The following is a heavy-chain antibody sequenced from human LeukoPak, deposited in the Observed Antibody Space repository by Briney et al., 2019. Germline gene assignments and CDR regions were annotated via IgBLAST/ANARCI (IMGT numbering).Heavy chain of an antibody. CDR2: IYYSGST. CDR1: GGSISSSSYY. CDR3: ARVPYSSPYYFDY. J-gene: IGHJ4*02. V-gene: IGHV4-39*07. Sequence: PSETLSLTCTVSGGSISSSSYYWGWIRQPPGKGLEWIGSIYYSGSTYYNPSLKSRVTISVDTSKNQFSLKLSSVTAADTAVYYCARVPYSSPYYFDYWGQGTLVTVSS. D-gene: IGHD6-13*01.